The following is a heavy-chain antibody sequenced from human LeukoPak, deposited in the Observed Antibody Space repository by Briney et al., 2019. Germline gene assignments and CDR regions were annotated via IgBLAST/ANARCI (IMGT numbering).Heavy chain of an antibody. Sequence: ASVKVSCKASGYTFTSYGISWVRQAPGQGLEWMGWISAYNGNTNYAQKFQGRVTMTRDTSISTAYMELSRLRSDDTAVYYCARGSMGDYVWGSILWKFYFDYWGQGTLVTVSS. D-gene: IGHD3-16*01. CDR3: ARGSMGDYVWGSILWKFYFDY. J-gene: IGHJ4*02. CDR1: GYTFTSYG. CDR2: ISAYNGNT. V-gene: IGHV1-18*01.